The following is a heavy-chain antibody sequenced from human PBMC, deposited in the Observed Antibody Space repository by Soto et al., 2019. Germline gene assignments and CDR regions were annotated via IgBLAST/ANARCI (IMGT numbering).Heavy chain of an antibody. J-gene: IGHJ4*02. Sequence: PSETLSLTCTVSGGSISSSSYYWGWIRQPPGKGLEWIGSIYYSGSTYYNPSLKSRVTISVDTSKNQFSLKLSSVTAADTAVYYCARQVEISMGRGVITIDYWGQGTLVTVSS. CDR3: ARQVEISMGRGVITIDY. V-gene: IGHV4-39*01. D-gene: IGHD3-10*01. CDR1: GGSISSSSYY. CDR2: IYYSGST.